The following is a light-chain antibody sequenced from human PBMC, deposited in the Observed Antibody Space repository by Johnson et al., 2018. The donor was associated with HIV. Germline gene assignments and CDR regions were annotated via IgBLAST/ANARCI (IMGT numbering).Light chain of an antibody. CDR2: DNN. Sequence: SVLTQPPSVSAAPGQKVTISCSGSSSNIGNNYVSWYQQLPGTAPKLLIYDNNKRPSGIPDRFSGSKSGTSATLGITGLKTGDEADYYCGTWDSSLSAGGVFGTGTKVTVL. CDR3: GTWDSSLSAGGV. J-gene: IGLJ1*01. V-gene: IGLV1-51*01. CDR1: SSNIGNNY.